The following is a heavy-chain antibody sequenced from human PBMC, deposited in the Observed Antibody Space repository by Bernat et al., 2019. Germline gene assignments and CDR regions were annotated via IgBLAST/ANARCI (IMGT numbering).Heavy chain of an antibody. D-gene: IGHD5-18*01. Sequence: EVQLVESGGGLVQPGGSLRLSCAASGFTVSSNYVSWVRQAPGKGLEWVSVIYSGGSTYYADSVKGRFTISRDNSKNTLYLQMNSLRAEDTAVYYCARAEYSYGYDAFDIWGQGTMVTVSS. CDR3: ARAEYSYGYDAFDI. CDR1: GFTVSSNY. CDR2: IYSGGST. J-gene: IGHJ3*02. V-gene: IGHV3-66*01.